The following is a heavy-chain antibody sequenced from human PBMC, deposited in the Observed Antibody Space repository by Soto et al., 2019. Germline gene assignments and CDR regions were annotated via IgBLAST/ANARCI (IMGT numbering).Heavy chain of an antibody. D-gene: IGHD3-10*01. J-gene: IGHJ6*02. CDR3: AKSITMVRGVIFLGGMDV. Sequence: LRLSCAASGFTFSSYAMSWVRQAPGKGLEWVSAISGSGGSTYYADSVKGRFTISRDNSKNTLYLQMNSLRAEDTAVYYCAKSITMVRGVIFLGGMDVWGQGTTVTVSS. CDR2: ISGSGGST. CDR1: GFTFSSYA. V-gene: IGHV3-23*01.